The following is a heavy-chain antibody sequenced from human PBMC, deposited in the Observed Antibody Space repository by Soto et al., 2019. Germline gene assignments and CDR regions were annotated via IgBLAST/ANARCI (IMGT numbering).Heavy chain of an antibody. Sequence: VQLVESGGGLVQPGGSLRLSCRASGFAFSSYWMNWVRQAPGKGLEWVASVDEDGNERYYVDSVKGRFTISRDNAMNSLYLQMNSRRAEDTAIYNCARAPQVTTFHYGMGVSDQGTTVTVSS. CDR2: VDEDGNER. CDR1: GFAFSSYW. D-gene: IGHD2-21*02. CDR3: ARAPQVTTFHYGMGV. V-gene: IGHV3-7*05. J-gene: IGHJ6*02.